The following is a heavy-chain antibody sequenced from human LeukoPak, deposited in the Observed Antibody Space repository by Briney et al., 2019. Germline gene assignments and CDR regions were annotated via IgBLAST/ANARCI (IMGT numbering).Heavy chain of an antibody. J-gene: IGHJ4*02. CDR2: IYSADST. Sequence: GGSLRLSCAASGFTVSTNYMSWVRQAPGKGREWVSVIYSADSTYYADSVKGRFTISRDNSKNTLYLQMNSLRAEDTAVYYCATAVAGPPFDYWGQGTLVTVSS. D-gene: IGHD6-19*01. V-gene: IGHV3-53*01. CDR3: ATAVAGPPFDY. CDR1: GFTVSTNY.